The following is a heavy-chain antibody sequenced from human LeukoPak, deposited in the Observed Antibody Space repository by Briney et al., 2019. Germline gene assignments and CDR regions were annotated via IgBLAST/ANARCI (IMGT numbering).Heavy chain of an antibody. J-gene: IGHJ5*02. CDR1: GFTFSSYA. D-gene: IGHD6-6*01. Sequence: PGGSLRLSCAASGFTFSSYAMHWVRQAAGKGLEWVAVISYDGSNKYYADSVKGRFTISRDNSKNTLYLQMNSLRAEDTAVYYCARDGIAARPTYNWFDPWGQGTLVTVSS. CDR3: ARDGIAARPTYNWFDP. CDR2: ISYDGSNK. V-gene: IGHV3-30-3*01.